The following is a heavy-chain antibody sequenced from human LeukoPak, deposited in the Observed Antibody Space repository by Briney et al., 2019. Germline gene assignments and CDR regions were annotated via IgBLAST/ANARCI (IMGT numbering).Heavy chain of an antibody. Sequence: GGSLRLSCAASGFTFSSYAMSWVRQAPGKGLGWVSAISGSGGSTYYADSVKGRFTISRDNSKNTLYLQMNSLRAEDTAVYYCAKALRYFDWLSLDPWGQGTLVTVSS. V-gene: IGHV3-23*01. J-gene: IGHJ5*02. D-gene: IGHD3-9*01. CDR3: AKALRYFDWLSLDP. CDR2: ISGSGGST. CDR1: GFTFSSYA.